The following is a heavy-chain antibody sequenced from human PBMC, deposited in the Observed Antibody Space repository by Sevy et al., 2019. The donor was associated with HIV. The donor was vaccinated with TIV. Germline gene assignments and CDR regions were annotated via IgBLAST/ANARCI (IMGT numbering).Heavy chain of an antibody. J-gene: IGHJ6*02. CDR3: AKDFTGYNGMDV. D-gene: IGHD5-18*01. CDR2: ISYHGRDK. CDR1: GFTFTTSG. V-gene: IGHV3-30*18. Sequence: GRSLRLSCVVSGFTFTTSGMHWVRQAPGKGLEWVAVISYHGRDKFYADSVKGRFTISRDNSENILSLHMNSLRIEDTAVYYCAKDFTGYNGMDVWGQGTMVTVSS.